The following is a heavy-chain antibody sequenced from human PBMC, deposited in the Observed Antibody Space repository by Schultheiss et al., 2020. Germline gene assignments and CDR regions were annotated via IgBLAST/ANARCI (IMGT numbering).Heavy chain of an antibody. J-gene: IGHJ6*02. V-gene: IGHV4-4*07. CDR3: ARQGVGATGGYYYYGMDV. Sequence: SETLSLTCTVSNGSISSYYWSWIRQPAGKGLEWIGRIFTSGSTDYNPSLKSRVTMSVDTSKNQFSLKLSSVTAADTAVYYCARQGVGATGGYYYYGMDVWGQGTTVTVAS. D-gene: IGHD1-26*01. CDR2: IFTSGST. CDR1: NGSISSYY.